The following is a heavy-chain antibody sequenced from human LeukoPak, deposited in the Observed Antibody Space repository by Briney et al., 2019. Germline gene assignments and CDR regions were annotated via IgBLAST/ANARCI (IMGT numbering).Heavy chain of an antibody. Sequence: SETLSLTCTVSGGSISSYFWTWIRQPPGKGLEWIGEINHSGSTNYNPSLKSRVTISVDTSKNQFSLKLRSMTAADTAVYYCARGLQLVRHWFDPWGQGTLVTVSS. CDR1: GGSISSYF. V-gene: IGHV4-34*01. J-gene: IGHJ5*02. D-gene: IGHD6-13*01. CDR3: ARGLQLVRHWFDP. CDR2: INHSGST.